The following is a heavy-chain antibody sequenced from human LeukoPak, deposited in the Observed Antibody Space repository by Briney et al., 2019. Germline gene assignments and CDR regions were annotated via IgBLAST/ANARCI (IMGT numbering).Heavy chain of an antibody. J-gene: IGHJ6*04. D-gene: IGHD3-10*02. V-gene: IGHV3-23*01. Sequence: GGSLRLSCAASGFTFSNYGMSWVRQAPGKGLEWVSGISGSGDSPYYADSVKGRFTISRDNSKNTLHLQMNSLRAEDTAVYYCAELGITMIGGVWGKGTTVTISS. CDR1: GFTFSNYG. CDR2: ISGSGDSP. CDR3: AELGITMIGGV.